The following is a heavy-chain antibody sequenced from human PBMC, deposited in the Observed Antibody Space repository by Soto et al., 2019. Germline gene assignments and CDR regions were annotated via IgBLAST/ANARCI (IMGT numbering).Heavy chain of an antibody. Sequence: ASVKISCKASGNTVPKYGIHWVRQAPGQRSERMGWINGGNGNTYYSEHFQGRVTFTRDTSAGTVYMQLSSLTSDDTADYYCASDDSAVRCGDYTDCFNYCSQLSLVPVSP. D-gene: IGHD2-21*02. CDR3: ASDDSAVRCGDYTDCFNY. V-gene: IGHV1-3*01. CDR2: INGGNGNT. J-gene: IGHJ4*02. CDR1: GNTVPKYG.